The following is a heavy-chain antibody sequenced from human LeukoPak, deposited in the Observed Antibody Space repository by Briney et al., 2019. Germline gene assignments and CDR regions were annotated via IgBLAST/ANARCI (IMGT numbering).Heavy chain of an antibody. V-gene: IGHV3-30*18. Sequence: PGGSLRLSCAASGFTFSSYGMHWVRQAPGKGLEWVAVISYDGSNKYYADSVKGRFTISRDNSKNTLYLQMNSLRAEDTAVYYCAKGHRYYGSGSYDAFDIWGQGTMVTVSS. CDR2: ISYDGSNK. CDR1: GFTFSSYG. CDR3: AKGHRYYGSGSYDAFDI. D-gene: IGHD3-10*01. J-gene: IGHJ3*02.